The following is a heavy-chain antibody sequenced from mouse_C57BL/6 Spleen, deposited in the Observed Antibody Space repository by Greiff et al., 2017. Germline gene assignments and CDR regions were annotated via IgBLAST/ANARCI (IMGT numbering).Heavy chain of an antibody. CDR2: IDPSDSYT. V-gene: IGHV1-69*01. CDR1: GYTFTSYW. D-gene: IGHD3-2*02. J-gene: IGHJ3*01. Sequence: VQLQQPGAELVMPGASVKLSCKASGYTFTSYWMHWVKQRPGQGLEWIGEIDPSDSYTNYNQKFKGKSTLTVDKSSSTAYMQLSSLTSEDSAVYYCASRSSGYPSFIGYWGQGTLVTVSA. CDR3: ASRSSGYPSFIGY.